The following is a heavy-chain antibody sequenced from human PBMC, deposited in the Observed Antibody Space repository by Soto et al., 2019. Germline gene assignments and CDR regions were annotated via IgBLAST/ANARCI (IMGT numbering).Heavy chain of an antibody. Sequence: PSETLSLTCTVSGGSVSSGSYYWSWIRQPPGKGLEWIGYIYYSGSTNYNPSLKSRVTISVDTSKNQFSLKLSSVTAADTAVYYCARHVYSYGSPFDYWGQGTLVTVSS. CDR2: IYYSGST. CDR3: ARHVYSYGSPFDY. D-gene: IGHD5-18*01. V-gene: IGHV4-61*01. J-gene: IGHJ4*02. CDR1: GGSVSSGSYY.